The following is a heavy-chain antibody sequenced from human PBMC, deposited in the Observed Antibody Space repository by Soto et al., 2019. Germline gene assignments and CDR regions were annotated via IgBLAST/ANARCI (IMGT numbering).Heavy chain of an antibody. CDR1: GYTLTNYY. CDR3: ARDHYYDSSGSSPGYFDY. V-gene: IGHV1-46*01. D-gene: IGHD3-22*01. Sequence: ASVKVSCKESGYTLTNYYMHWVRQAPGQGLEWMGIINPSGGSTSYAQKFQGRVTMTRDTSTSTVYMELSSLRSKDTAVYYCARDHYYDSSGSSPGYFDYWGQGTLVTVSS. CDR2: INPSGGST. J-gene: IGHJ4*02.